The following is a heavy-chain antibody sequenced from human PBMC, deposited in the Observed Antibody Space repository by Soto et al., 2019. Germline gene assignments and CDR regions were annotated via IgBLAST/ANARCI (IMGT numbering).Heavy chain of an antibody. CDR3: TTSGRERSMVNYFDS. J-gene: IGHJ4*02. V-gene: IGHV3-15*01. D-gene: IGHD2-21*01. CDR1: GFTFSNVW. Sequence: EVQLEESGGGLVKPGGSLRLSCAASGFTFSNVWMSWVRQAPGKGLEWVGRIKSKTDDEERDYAPPVKGRFTLSRDDSKNTLYLQMNSLKSEDTAVYYCTTSGRERSMVNYFDSWGQVTLVTVSS. CDR2: IKSKTDDEER.